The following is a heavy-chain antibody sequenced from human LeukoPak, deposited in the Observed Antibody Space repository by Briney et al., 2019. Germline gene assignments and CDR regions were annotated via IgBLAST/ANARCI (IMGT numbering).Heavy chain of an antibody. CDR2: INHSGST. CDR3: ARGRRAYYYYYMDV. CDR1: GGSFSGYY. J-gene: IGHJ6*03. Sequence: SETLSLTCAVYGGSFSGYYWSWIRQPPGKGLEWIGEINHSGSTNYNPSLKSRVTISVDTSKNQFSLKLSSVTAADTAVYYCARGRRAYYYYYMDVWGKGTTVTISS. D-gene: IGHD1-14*01. V-gene: IGHV4-34*01.